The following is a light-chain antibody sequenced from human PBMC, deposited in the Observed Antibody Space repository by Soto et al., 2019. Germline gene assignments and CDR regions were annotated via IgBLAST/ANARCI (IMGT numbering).Light chain of an antibody. Sequence: EIVFTQSPGTLSLSPGERVTRSCRASQSVGTNYLAWYQQKPGQAPRLVIYGTSNRATGTPDRFSGSGSGTDFTLTISRLEPEDFAVYYCQQYGTSPRMLGHGTKVDIK. CDR2: GTS. V-gene: IGKV3-20*01. CDR1: QSVGTNY. J-gene: IGKJ1*01. CDR3: QQYGTSPRM.